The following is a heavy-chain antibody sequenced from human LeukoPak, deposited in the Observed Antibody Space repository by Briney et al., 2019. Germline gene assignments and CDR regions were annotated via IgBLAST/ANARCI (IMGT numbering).Heavy chain of an antibody. D-gene: IGHD1-1*01. CDR1: GGSISSYY. V-gene: IGHV4-59*01. CDR3: ARGAGTELFDP. CDR2: IYYSGST. J-gene: IGHJ5*02. Sequence: SETLSLTCTVSGGSISSYYWSWIRQPPGKGLEWIGYIYYSGSTNYNPSLKSRVTISVDTSKNQFSLKLSSVTAADTAVYYCARGAGTELFDPRGQGTLVTVSS.